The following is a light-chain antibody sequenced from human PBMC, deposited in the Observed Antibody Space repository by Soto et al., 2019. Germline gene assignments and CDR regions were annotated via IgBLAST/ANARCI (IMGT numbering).Light chain of an antibody. V-gene: IGKV1-5*03. J-gene: IGKJ1*01. CDR1: HTISSW. CDR2: KAS. CDR3: QHYNSYSEA. Sequence: DIQMTQSPSTLSGSVGDKVAITFRAIHTISSWLVWYQQKPGKAPKLLIYKASTLKSGVPSRFSGSGSGTEFTLTISSLQPDNFATYYCQHYNSYSEAFGQGTKVDIK.